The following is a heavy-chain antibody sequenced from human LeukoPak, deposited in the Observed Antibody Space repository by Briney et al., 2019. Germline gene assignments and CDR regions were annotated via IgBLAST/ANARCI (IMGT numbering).Heavy chain of an antibody. CDR2: ISSYGDNT. Sequence: GGSLSLSCAASGFTFTTYDVHWVRQAPGRAVEYVSSISSYGDNTYYANSVRGRFTISRDNSKHTLYLQLGSLRAEDMAVYHCERVRSGYFRAPDVDYWGQGTLVTVSP. CDR1: GFTFTTYD. J-gene: IGHJ4*02. V-gene: IGHV3-64*01. CDR3: ERVRSGYFRAPDVDY. D-gene: IGHD3-22*01.